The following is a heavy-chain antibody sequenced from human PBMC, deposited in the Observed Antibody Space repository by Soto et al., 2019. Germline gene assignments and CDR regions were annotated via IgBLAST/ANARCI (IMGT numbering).Heavy chain of an antibody. J-gene: IGHJ4*02. CDR3: ARGPVVAPFVDY. CDR2: IYYSGST. CDR1: GGSVTSGNYY. Sequence: SETLSLTCTVSGGSVTSGNYYWSWIRQPPGKGLEWIGHIYYSGSTNYNPSLKSRVTISVDASKNQFSLKLSSVTAADTAIYYCARGPVVAPFVDYWGQGTLVTVSS. D-gene: IGHD2-15*01. V-gene: IGHV4-61*01.